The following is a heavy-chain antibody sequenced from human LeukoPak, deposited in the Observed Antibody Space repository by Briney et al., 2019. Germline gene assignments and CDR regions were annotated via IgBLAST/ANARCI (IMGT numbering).Heavy chain of an antibody. J-gene: IGHJ5*02. V-gene: IGHV4-38-2*02. Sequence: KTSETLSLTCTVSGYSISSGYYWGWIRQPPGKGLEWIGSIYHSGSTYYNPSLKSRVTISVDTSKNQFSLKLSSVTAADTAVYYCARDIFDPWGQGTLVTVSS. CDR2: IYHSGST. CDR3: ARDIFDP. CDR1: GYSISSGYY.